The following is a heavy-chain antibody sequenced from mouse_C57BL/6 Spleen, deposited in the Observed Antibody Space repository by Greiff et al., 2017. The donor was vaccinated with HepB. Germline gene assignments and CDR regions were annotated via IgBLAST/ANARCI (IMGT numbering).Heavy chain of an antibody. V-gene: IGHV1-19*01. Sequence: VQLQQSGPVLVKPGASVKMSCKASGYTFTDYYMNWVKQSHGKSLEWIGVINPYNGGTSYNQKFKGKATLTVDKSSSTAYMELNSLTSEDSAVYYCARVGGGYDEGGYFDYWGQGTTLTVSS. D-gene: IGHD2-2*01. CDR3: ARVGGGYDEGGYFDY. J-gene: IGHJ2*01. CDR1: GYTFTDYY. CDR2: INPYNGGT.